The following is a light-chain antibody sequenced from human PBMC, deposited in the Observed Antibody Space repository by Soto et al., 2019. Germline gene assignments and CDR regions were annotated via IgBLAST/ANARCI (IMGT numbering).Light chain of an antibody. CDR1: SSDVGGYNY. CDR2: DVS. V-gene: IGLV2-14*01. CDR3: SSYTSSSTPYV. Sequence: QSALPQPASVSGSPVQSITISCTGTSSDVGGYNYVSWYQQHPGKAPKLMIYDVSNRPSGVSNRFSGSKSGNTASLTISGFQAEDEADYYCSSYTSSSTPYVFGTGTKVTVL. J-gene: IGLJ1*01.